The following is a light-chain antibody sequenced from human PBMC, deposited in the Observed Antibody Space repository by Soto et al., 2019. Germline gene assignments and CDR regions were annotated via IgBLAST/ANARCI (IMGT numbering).Light chain of an antibody. J-gene: IGLJ1*01. CDR1: SSDIGDYNF. V-gene: IGLV2-14*01. CDR2: SIS. Sequence: QSALTQPASVSGSPAQSITISCTGSSSDIGDYNFVSWYQQHPGKAPKLMIYSISLRPSGVSDRFSGSKSGNTASLTISGLQSDDEADYYCSSYLITSPPFLFGSGTKVTVL. CDR3: SSYLITSPPFL.